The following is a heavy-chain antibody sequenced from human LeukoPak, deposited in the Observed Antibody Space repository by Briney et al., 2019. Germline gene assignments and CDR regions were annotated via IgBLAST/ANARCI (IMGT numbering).Heavy chain of an antibody. V-gene: IGHV1-2*02. CDR1: GYTFTGYY. CDR2: INPNSGGT. J-gene: IGHJ4*02. CDR3: ARGPVGPEWLVWDFDY. Sequence: ASVEVSCKASGYTFTGYYMQWVRQAPGQGLEWMGWINPNSGGTNYAQKFQGRVTMTRDTSISTAYMELSRLRSDDTAVYYCARGPVGPEWLVWDFDYWGQGTLVTVSS. D-gene: IGHD6-19*01.